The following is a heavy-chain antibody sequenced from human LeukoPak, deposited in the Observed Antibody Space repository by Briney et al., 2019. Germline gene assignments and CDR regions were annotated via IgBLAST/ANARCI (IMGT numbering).Heavy chain of an antibody. Sequence: SVKVSCKASGGTFSSYAISWVRQAPGQGLEWMGRIIPILGIANYAQKFQGRVTITADKSASTAYMELSSLRSEDTAVYYCARGSRVAAAQGFDPWGQGTLVTVSS. CDR1: GGTFSSYA. D-gene: IGHD6-13*01. V-gene: IGHV1-69*04. CDR3: ARGSRVAAAQGFDP. J-gene: IGHJ5*02. CDR2: IIPILGIA.